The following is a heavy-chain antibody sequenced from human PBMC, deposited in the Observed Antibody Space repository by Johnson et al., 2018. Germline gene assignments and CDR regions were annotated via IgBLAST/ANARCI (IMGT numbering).Heavy chain of an antibody. CDR1: GFPFSDYA. D-gene: IGHD1-26*01. J-gene: IGHJ6*03. Sequence: VQLQESGGGLGEPGGSLRLSCAASGFPFSDYAMTWVRQAPGKGLELVSSIIGSAGKTYYADSVKGRFTISRDNSSNTLYLQIDSLTAEDKTVYYCARSPYSGIYPYYYYYCMDVWGTGAAVTVSS. V-gene: IGHV3-23*01. CDR2: IIGSAGKT. CDR3: ARSPYSGIYPYYYYYCMDV.